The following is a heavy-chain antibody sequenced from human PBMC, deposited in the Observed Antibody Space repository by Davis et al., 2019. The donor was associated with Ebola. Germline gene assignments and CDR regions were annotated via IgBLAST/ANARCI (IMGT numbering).Heavy chain of an antibody. V-gene: IGHV4-4*02. CDR3: ARGSKWERQDRFDP. D-gene: IGHD1-26*01. CDR2: INHSGST. CDR1: GGSISSSNW. J-gene: IGHJ5*02. Sequence: MPSETLSLTCAVSGGSISSSNWWSWVRQPPGKGLEWIGEINHSGSTNYNPSLKSRVTISVDTSKNQFSLKLSSVTAADTAVYYCARGSKWERQDRFDPWGQGTLVTVSS.